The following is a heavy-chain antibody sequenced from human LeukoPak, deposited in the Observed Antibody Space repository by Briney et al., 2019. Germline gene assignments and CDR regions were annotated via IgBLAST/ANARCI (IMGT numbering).Heavy chain of an antibody. CDR3: AKRPTPYYDSSYFDY. Sequence: GGSLRLSCAASGFTFSSYAMSWVRQAPGKGLEWVSAISGSGGSTYYADSVEGRFTISRDNSKNTLYQQMNSLRAEDTAVYYCAKRPTPYYDSSYFDYWGQGTLVTVSS. V-gene: IGHV3-23*01. J-gene: IGHJ4*02. CDR2: ISGSGGST. D-gene: IGHD3-22*01. CDR1: GFTFSSYA.